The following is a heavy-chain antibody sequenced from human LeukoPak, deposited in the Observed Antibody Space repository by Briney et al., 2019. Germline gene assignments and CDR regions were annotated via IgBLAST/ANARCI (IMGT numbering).Heavy chain of an antibody. J-gene: IGHJ4*02. D-gene: IGHD5-18*01. CDR2: IKSNADGGST. CDR3: TTDHRGYSFWY. Sequence: GGSLRLSCAASGITFSNTSTSWVRQAPGKGLEWVGGIKSNADGGSTDYPAPVRGRFSISRDDSRNTLYLQINSLKTEDTAVYYCTTDHRGYSFWYWGQGTLVTVSS. V-gene: IGHV3-15*01. CDR1: GITFSNTS.